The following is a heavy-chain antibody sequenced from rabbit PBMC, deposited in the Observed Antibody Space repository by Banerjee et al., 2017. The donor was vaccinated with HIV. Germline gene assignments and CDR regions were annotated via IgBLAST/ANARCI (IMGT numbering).Heavy chain of an antibody. CDR1: GFSFSSDYY. J-gene: IGHJ4*01. D-gene: IGHD8-1*01. Sequence: QSLEESGGDLVKPGASLTLTCTASGFSFSSDYYICWVRQAPGKGLEWIGCIYNGDGSTYYASWVNGRFTISRSTSLNTVTLQMTSLTAADTATYFCARAYAGNTYYLALWGQGTLVTVS. CDR3: ARAYAGNTYYLAL. V-gene: IGHV1S43*01. CDR2: IYNGDGST.